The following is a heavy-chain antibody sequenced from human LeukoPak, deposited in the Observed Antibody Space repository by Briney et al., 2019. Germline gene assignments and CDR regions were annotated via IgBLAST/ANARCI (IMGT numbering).Heavy chain of an antibody. CDR1: GFTFSSYS. CDR2: ISSSSSTI. CDR3: ARDNRYYYDSSGYPDY. V-gene: IGHV3-48*01. Sequence: GGSLRLSCAASGFTFSSYSMNWVRQAPGEGLEWVSYISSSSSTIYYADSVKGRFTISRDNAKNSLYLQMNSLRAEDTAVYYCARDNRYYYDSSGYPDYWGQGTLVTVSS. J-gene: IGHJ4*02. D-gene: IGHD3-22*01.